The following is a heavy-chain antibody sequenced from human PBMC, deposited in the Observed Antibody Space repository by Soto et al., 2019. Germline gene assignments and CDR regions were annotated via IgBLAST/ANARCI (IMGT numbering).Heavy chain of an antibody. Sequence: KPSETLSLTCSVSGGSVSDKTYYWSWIRQPPGKRLEWIGYVYYSGTTNYNPSLKSRVTISVDLSKNQFSLRLSSVTTADTTLYYCARTTAVPNSLRSRYFFDYWGQGTPVTVSS. D-gene: IGHD4-17*01. V-gene: IGHV4-61*01. CDR2: VYYSGTT. CDR3: ARTTAVPNSLRSRYFFDY. CDR1: GGSVSDKTYY. J-gene: IGHJ4*02.